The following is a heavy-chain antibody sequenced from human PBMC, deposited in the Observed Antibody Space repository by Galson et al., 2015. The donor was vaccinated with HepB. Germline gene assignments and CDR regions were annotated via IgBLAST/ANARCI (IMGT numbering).Heavy chain of an antibody. J-gene: IGHJ4*02. CDR3: AKELQYSSGWAYSFDV. CDR2: VSSGGEP. Sequence: SLRLSCAASGFTFSNAWMSWVRQAPGKGLEWVSSVSSGGEPYYLDSVKGRFSISRDNSRDMVYLRLNSLTDADTGIYYCAKELQYSSGWAYSFDVWGQGTLVTVSS. CDR1: GFTFSNAW. D-gene: IGHD6-19*01. V-gene: IGHV3-23*01.